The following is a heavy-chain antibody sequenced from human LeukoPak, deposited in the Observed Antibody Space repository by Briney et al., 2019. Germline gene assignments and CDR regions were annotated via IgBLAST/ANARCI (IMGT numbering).Heavy chain of an antibody. CDR2: VYHNGET. CDR1: GGSISSRGYH. V-gene: IGHV4-39*07. D-gene: IGHD6-6*01. J-gene: IGHJ4*02. CDR3: AREQYSSSPGFDY. Sequence: SETLSLTCTVSGGSISSRGYHWGWIRQPPGKRLEWIATVYHNGETYNNPSLKSRVTMSVDTSKNQFSLKLSSVTAADTAVYYCAREQYSSSPGFDYWGQGTLVTVSS.